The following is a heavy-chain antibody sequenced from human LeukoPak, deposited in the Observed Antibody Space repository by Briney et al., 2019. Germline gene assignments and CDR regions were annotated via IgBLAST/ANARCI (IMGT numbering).Heavy chain of an antibody. CDR3: ARAPSEIGGYYPEYFRH. CDR1: GFTFSSYW. D-gene: IGHD3-22*01. J-gene: IGHJ1*01. Sequence: GGSLRLSCAASGFTFSSYWMHWVRQAPGKGLVWVSRIKSDGSTRYADSVKGRFTVSRDNAKNTVSLQMDSLRAEDTGVYYCARAPSEIGGYYPEYFRHWGQGTLVIVSS. V-gene: IGHV3-74*01. CDR2: IKSDGST.